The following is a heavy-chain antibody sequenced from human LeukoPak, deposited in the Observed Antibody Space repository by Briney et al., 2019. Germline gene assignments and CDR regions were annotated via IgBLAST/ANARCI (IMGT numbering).Heavy chain of an antibody. Sequence: PGGSLRLSCAASGFTVSSNYMSWVRQAPGKGLEWVSVIYSGDSTYYADSVKGRFTISRDNSKNTLYLQMNSLRAEDTAVYYCARSRGYSSSGYYFDYWGQGTLVTVSS. V-gene: IGHV3-53*01. J-gene: IGHJ4*02. D-gene: IGHD6-13*01. CDR2: IYSGDST. CDR3: ARSRGYSSSGYYFDY. CDR1: GFTVSSNY.